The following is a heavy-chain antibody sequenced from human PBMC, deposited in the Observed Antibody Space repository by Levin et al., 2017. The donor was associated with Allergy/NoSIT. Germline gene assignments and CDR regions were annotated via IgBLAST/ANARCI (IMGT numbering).Heavy chain of an antibody. CDR3: ASGLGTGCYDNAFES. V-gene: IGHV1-18*01. CDR2: ISPNNGHT. D-gene: IGHD6-19*01. Sequence: ASVKVSCKASGYTFRVYGIIWVRQAPGEGLEWLGWISPNNGHTKVSHKVQGRVTMTTDASTTTAYLDIRSLTSDDTAVYYCASGLGTGCYDNAFESWGQGALVAVSS. CDR1: GYTFRVYG. J-gene: IGHJ3*02.